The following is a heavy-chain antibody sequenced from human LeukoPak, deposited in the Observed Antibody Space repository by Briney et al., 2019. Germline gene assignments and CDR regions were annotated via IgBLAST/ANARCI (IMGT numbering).Heavy chain of an antibody. CDR1: GGSFSDYY. J-gene: IGHJ5*01. Sequence: SETLSLTCAVHGGSFSDYYWSWIRQPPGKGLEWIGEINHSGTTNYSPSLKSRVSISVDTSKNQFSLKLNSVTAADAAMYYCASHYSSGSYRYTGSFDSWGQGMLVSVSS. CDR2: INHSGTT. CDR3: ASHYSSGSYRYTGSFDS. V-gene: IGHV4-34*01. D-gene: IGHD3-16*02.